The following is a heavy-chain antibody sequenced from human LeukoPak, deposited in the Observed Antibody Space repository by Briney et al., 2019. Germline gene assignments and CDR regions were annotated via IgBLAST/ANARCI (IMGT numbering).Heavy chain of an antibody. J-gene: IGHJ5*02. CDR3: VREARAGNWFDP. V-gene: IGHV1-2*02. CDR2: INPDSGGT. Sequence: ASVKVSCKASGYTFTTYYIHWVRQAPVQGLEWMGWINPDSGGTNYAQKFQGRVTMTGDTSISTVYMDLSMLRSDDTAIYYCVREARAGNWFDPWGQGTLVIVSS. CDR1: GYTFTTYY.